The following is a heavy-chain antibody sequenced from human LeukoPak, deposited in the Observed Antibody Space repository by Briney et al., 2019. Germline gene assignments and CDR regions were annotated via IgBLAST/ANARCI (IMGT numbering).Heavy chain of an antibody. CDR1: GGSISSYY. Sequence: SETLSLTCTVSGGSISSYYLSWIRQPPGKGLEWIGYIYYSGSANYNPPLKSRVTISVDTSKNQFSLRLSSVTAADTAVYYCARGGSPVPLYWGQGTLVTVSS. D-gene: IGHD1-26*01. CDR2: IYYSGSA. V-gene: IGHV4-59*01. J-gene: IGHJ4*02. CDR3: ARGGSPVPLY.